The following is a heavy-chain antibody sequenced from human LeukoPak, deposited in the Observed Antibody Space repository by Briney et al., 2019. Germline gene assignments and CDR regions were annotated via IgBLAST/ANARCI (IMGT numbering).Heavy chain of an antibody. D-gene: IGHD3-16*01. CDR1: GFTFSNYA. CDR3: AKDSSRVWGCSDYFDY. J-gene: IGHJ4*02. Sequence: GALRLSCAASGFTFSNYATSWVRQAPGKGLEWVSVISGNGGSTSYADSVKGRFTISRDNSKNTLYLQMNSLRAEDTAVYYCAKDSSRVWGCSDYFDYWGQGTLVTVSS. V-gene: IGHV3-23*01. CDR2: ISGNGGST.